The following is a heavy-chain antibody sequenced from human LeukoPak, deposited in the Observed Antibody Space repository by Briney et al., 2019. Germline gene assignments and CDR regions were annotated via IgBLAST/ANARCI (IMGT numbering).Heavy chain of an antibody. V-gene: IGHV3-23*01. CDR2: IIGSGSTT. CDR3: AKAYNDYVWGSYLD. Sequence: GGSLRLSCAASGFSFSSYAMGWVRQAPGKGLHWVSVIIGSGSTTHYADSVKGRFTISRDNSKNTLYLQMNSLRVEDTAVYYCAKAYNDYVWGSYLDWGQGTLVTVSS. J-gene: IGHJ4*02. CDR1: GFSFSSYA. D-gene: IGHD3-16*02.